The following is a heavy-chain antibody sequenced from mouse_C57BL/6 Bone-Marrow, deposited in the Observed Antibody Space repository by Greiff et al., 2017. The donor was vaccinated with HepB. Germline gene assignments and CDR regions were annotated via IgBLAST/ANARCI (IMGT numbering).Heavy chain of an antibody. Sequence: VQLQQSGAELVRPGASVKMSCKASGYTFTSYTMHWVKQRPGQGLEWIGYINPSSGYTKYNQKFKDKATLTADKSSSTAYMQLISLTSEDSAVYYCARHRYYCGSSYWYFDVWGTGTTVTVSS. CDR1: GYTFTSYT. CDR2: INPSSGYT. D-gene: IGHD1-1*01. J-gene: IGHJ1*03. CDR3: ARHRYYCGSSYWYFDV. V-gene: IGHV1-4*01.